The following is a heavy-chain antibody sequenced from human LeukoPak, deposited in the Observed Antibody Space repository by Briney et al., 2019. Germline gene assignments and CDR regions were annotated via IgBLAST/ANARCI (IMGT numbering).Heavy chain of an antibody. D-gene: IGHD6-19*01. CDR2: ISSTGSTI. J-gene: IGHJ4*02. CDR1: GFTFSSYE. Sequence: GGSLRLSCAASGFTFSSYEMNWVRQAPGKGLEWVSYISSTGSTIYYADSVKGRFTISRDNAKNSLYPQLNSLRAEDTAVYYCARVHRSSAWKFDSWGQGTLVTVSS. V-gene: IGHV3-48*03. CDR3: ARVHRSSAWKFDS.